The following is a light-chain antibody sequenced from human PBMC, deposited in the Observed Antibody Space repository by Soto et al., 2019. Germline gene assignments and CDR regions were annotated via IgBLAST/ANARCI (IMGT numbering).Light chain of an antibody. CDR1: QSLLHSNGYDY. CDR2: LGS. CDR3: MQALQSLGT. V-gene: IGKV2-28*01. Sequence: DIVMTQSSLSLPVTPGEPASISCRSSQSLLHSNGYDYLDWYLQKPGQSPQLLIYLGSNRASGVPDRFSGSASVTDFTLKISRVEAEDVGVYYCMQALQSLGTFGGWTKVEIK. J-gene: IGKJ4*01.